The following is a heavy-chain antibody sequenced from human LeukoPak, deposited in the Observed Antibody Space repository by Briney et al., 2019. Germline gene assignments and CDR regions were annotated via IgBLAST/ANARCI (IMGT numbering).Heavy chain of an antibody. V-gene: IGHV3-30*02. CDR3: AKDPTMSRLYYFEY. Sequence: PGGSLRLSCAASGFTFSSYGIHWVRQAPGKGLEWVAFIRYDGSNKYYADSVKGRFTISRDNSKNTVFLQMSSLRADDTAVYYSAKDPTMSRLYYFEYWGQGSLVTVSS. D-gene: IGHD6-25*01. CDR1: GFTFSSYG. CDR2: IRYDGSNK. J-gene: IGHJ4*02.